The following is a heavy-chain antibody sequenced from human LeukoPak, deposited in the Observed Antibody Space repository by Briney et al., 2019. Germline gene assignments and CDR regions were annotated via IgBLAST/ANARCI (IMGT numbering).Heavy chain of an antibody. V-gene: IGHV1-8*01. CDR3: ARGRTYYDFWSGHLVSDY. CDR1: GYTFTSYD. J-gene: IGHJ4*02. CDR2: MNPNSGNT. D-gene: IGHD3-3*01. Sequence: GASVKVSCKASGYTFTSYDINWVRQATGQGLEWMGWMNPNSGNTGYAQKFQGRVTMTRNTSISTAYMELSSLRSEDAAVYYCARGRTYYDFWSGHLVSDYWGRGTLVTVSS.